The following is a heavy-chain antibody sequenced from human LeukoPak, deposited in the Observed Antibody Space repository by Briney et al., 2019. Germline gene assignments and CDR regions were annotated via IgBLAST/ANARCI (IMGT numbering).Heavy chain of an antibody. CDR2: ISSSSSYI. D-gene: IGHD1-26*01. CDR1: GFTFSSYS. V-gene: IGHV3-21*01. Sequence: PGGSLRLSCAASGFTFSSYSMNWVRQAPGKGLEWVSSISSSSSYIYYADSVKGRFTISRDNAKNSLYLQMNSLRAEDTAVYYCARDLKRSLRGSSGDWFGPWGQGTLVTVSS. CDR3: ARDLKRSLRGSSGDWFGP. J-gene: IGHJ5*02.